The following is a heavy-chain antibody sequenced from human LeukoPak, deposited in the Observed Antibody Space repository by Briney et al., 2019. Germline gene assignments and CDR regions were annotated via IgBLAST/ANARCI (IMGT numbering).Heavy chain of an antibody. J-gene: IGHJ4*02. V-gene: IGHV3-33*01. CDR2: IWSDGINK. CDR3: ARSTYSSSSYYCDY. Sequence: GGSLRLSCAASGFTFSNYGIHWVRQAPGKGLEWVAVIWSDGINKYYVDSVKGRFTISRDNSKNTLYLQMNNLRADDTALYYCARSTYSSSSYYCDYWGRGSRVSVST. CDR1: GFTFSNYG. D-gene: IGHD6-13*01.